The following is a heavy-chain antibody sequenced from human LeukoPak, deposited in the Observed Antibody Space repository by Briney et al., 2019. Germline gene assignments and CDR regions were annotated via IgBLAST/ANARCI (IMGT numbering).Heavy chain of an antibody. J-gene: IGHJ4*02. CDR2: FKSKTNGGTT. V-gene: IGHV3-15*01. CDR1: GFTVSDAW. CDR3: TTEYSGSFSN. D-gene: IGHD1-26*01. Sequence: KTGGSLRLSCAASGFTVSDAWMNWVRQAPGKGLEWIGLFKSKTNGGTTDYAAPVKGRFTMSRDDSKNTLYLQMNSLKTEDTAMYYCTTEYSGSFSNWGQGILVTVSS.